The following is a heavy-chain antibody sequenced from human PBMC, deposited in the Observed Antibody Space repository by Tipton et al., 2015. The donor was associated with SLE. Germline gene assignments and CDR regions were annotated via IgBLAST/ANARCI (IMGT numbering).Heavy chain of an antibody. J-gene: IGHJ3*02. D-gene: IGHD6-6*01. Sequence: TLSLTCTVSGGSVSSGSYYWSWIRQPPGKGLEWIGSIYYSGSTYYNPSLKSRVTISVDTSKNQFSLKLSSVTAADTAVYYCASAPQAARNAFDIWGQGTMVTVSS. CDR2: IYYSGST. V-gene: IGHV4-39*07. CDR1: GGSVSSGSYY. CDR3: ASAPQAARNAFDI.